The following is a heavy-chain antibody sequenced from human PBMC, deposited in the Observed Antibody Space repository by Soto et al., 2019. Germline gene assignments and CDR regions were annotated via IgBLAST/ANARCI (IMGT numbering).Heavy chain of an antibody. CDR2: IYYSGST. Sequence: PSETLSLTCTVSGGSISSYYWSWIRQPPGKGLEWIGYIYYSGSTNYNPSLKSRVTISVDTSKNQFSLKLSSVTAADTAVYYCARRRRERISTGYYEAYYYYYYMDVWGKGTTVTVSS. CDR1: GGSISSYY. D-gene: IGHD3-9*01. V-gene: IGHV4-59*08. J-gene: IGHJ6*03. CDR3: ARRRRERISTGYYEAYYYYYYMDV.